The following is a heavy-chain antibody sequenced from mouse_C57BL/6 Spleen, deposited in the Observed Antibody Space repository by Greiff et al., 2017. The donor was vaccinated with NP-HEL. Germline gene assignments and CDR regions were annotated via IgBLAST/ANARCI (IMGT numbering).Heavy chain of an antibody. J-gene: IGHJ3*01. D-gene: IGHD1-1*01. CDR3: AREATVVARGFAY. Sequence: EVQLQQSGPELVKPGASVKISCKASGYTFTDYYMNWVKQSHGKSLEWIGDINPNNGGTSYNQKFKGKATLTVDKSSSTAYMELRSLTSEDSAVYYCAREATVVARGFAYWGQGTLVTVSA. CDR2: INPNNGGT. CDR1: GYTFTDYY. V-gene: IGHV1-26*01.